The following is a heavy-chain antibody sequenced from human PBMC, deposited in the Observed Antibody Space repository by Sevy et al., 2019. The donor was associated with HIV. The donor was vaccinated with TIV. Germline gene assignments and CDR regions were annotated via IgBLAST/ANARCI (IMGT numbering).Heavy chain of an antibody. CDR3: AKRSMFAPYYFDY. CDR1: GFTFSSYA. Sequence: GGSLRLSSAASGFTFSSYAMSWVRQAPGKGLEWVSAISGSGGSTYYADSVKGRFTISRDNSKNTLYLQMNSLRAEDTAVYYCAKRSMFAPYYFDYWGQGTLVTVSS. D-gene: IGHD3-10*02. CDR2: ISGSGGST. V-gene: IGHV3-23*01. J-gene: IGHJ4*02.